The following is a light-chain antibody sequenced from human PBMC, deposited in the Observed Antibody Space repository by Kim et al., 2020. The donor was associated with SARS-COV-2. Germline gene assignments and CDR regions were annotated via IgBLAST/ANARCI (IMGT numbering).Light chain of an antibody. V-gene: IGKV1-27*01. CDR1: QTISNC. CDR2: EAS. J-gene: IGKJ1*01. CDR3: QTYNSDPWT. Sequence: SGGDRVTITCRGSQTISNCLAWYQQEPGKVPKLLIYEASALQSGVPSRFGGSGSGTDFTLTITSLQPEDVATYYCQTYNSDPWTFGPGTKVDIK.